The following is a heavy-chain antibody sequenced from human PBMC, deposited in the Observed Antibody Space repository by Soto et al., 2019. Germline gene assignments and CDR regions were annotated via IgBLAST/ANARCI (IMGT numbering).Heavy chain of an antibody. D-gene: IGHD2-21*02. CDR3: ARGSMVTAHDY. V-gene: IGHV1-69*01. CDR1: GGTFSSYV. Sequence: AQLVQSGAEVKKPGSSVKVSCKAYGGTFSSYVINWVRQVPGQGLEWMGATMPFFATTNYAQKFQGRVTITADESTRTAYMELSSLRSEDTAVYYCARGSMVTAHDYWGQGTLVTVSS. J-gene: IGHJ4*02. CDR2: TMPFFATT.